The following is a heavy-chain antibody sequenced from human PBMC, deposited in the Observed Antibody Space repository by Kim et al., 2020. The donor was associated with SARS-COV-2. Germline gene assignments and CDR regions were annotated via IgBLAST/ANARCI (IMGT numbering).Heavy chain of an antibody. CDR3: ARGQAYYYGSGSYYVSRARSSLSYYFDY. V-gene: IGHV4-34*01. J-gene: IGHJ4*02. CDR2: INHSGST. CDR1: GGSFSDYY. D-gene: IGHD3-10*01. Sequence: SETLSLTCAVYGGSFSDYYWSWIRQPPGKGLEWIGEINHSGSTNYNPSLKSRVTISVDTSKNQFSLKLSSVTAADTAVYYCARGQAYYYGSGSYYVSRARSSLSYYFDYWGQGTLVTVSS.